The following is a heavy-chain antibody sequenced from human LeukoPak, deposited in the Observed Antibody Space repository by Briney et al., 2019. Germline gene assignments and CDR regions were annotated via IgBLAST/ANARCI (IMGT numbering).Heavy chain of an antibody. D-gene: IGHD6-6*01. CDR2: IKQDEKEK. J-gene: IGHJ6*03. Sequence: GGSLRLSCAASGFTFSNYWMSWVRQAPGKGLEWVANIKQDEKEKYYVDSVKGRFTISRDNAKNSLYLQMNSLRAEDTAVYYCASPNPRIAARPYYYYYMDVWGKGTTVTVSS. CDR1: GFTFSNYW. CDR3: ASPNPRIAARPYYYYYMDV. V-gene: IGHV3-7*01.